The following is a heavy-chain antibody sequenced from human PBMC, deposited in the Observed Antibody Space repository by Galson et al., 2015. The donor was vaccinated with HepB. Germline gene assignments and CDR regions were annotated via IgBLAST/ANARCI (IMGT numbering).Heavy chain of an antibody. Sequence: TLSLTCTVSGGSISSGSYYWSWIRQPAGKGLEWIGRIYTSGSTNYNPSLKSRVTISVDTSKNQFSLKLSSVTAADTAVYYCARERDIVVVPAATPIKPRAFDIWGQGTMVTVSS. V-gene: IGHV4-61*02. J-gene: IGHJ3*02. CDR2: IYTSGST. CDR3: ARERDIVVVPAATPIKPRAFDI. D-gene: IGHD2-2*01. CDR1: GGSISSGSYY.